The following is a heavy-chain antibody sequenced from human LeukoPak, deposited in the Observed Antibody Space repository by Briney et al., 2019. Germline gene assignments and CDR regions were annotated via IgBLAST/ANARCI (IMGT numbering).Heavy chain of an antibody. CDR1: GGSFSGYY. CDR3: ARGAQVGAFDI. J-gene: IGHJ3*02. D-gene: IGHD1-26*01. Sequence: SETLSLTCAVYGGSFSGYYWSWIRQPPGKGLEWIGEINHSGSTNYNPSLKSRVTISVDTSKNQFSLKLSSVTAADTAVYYCARGAQVGAFDIWGQGTMVTVSS. CDR2: INHSGST. V-gene: IGHV4-34*01.